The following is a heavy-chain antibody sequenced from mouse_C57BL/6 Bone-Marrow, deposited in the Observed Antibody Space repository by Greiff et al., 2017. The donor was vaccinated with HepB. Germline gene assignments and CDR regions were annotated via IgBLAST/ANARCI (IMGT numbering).Heavy chain of an antibody. CDR1: GYTFTSYW. J-gene: IGHJ3*01. Sequence: QVQLQQSGAELVKPGASVKVSCKASGYTFTSYWMHWVKQRPGQGLEWIGRIHPSDSDTNYNQKFKGKATLTVDKSSSTAYMQLSSLTSEDSAVYYCAIWITTVVATDAYWGQGTLVTVSA. D-gene: IGHD1-1*01. V-gene: IGHV1-74*01. CDR2: IHPSDSDT. CDR3: AIWITTVVATDAY.